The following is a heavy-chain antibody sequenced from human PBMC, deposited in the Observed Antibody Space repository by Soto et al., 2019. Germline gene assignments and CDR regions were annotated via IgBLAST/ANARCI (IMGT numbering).Heavy chain of an antibody. CDR2: INHSGST. CDR1: GGSFSGYY. CDR3: ATSPSRYFDY. J-gene: IGHJ4*02. Sequence: SETLSLTCAVYGGSFSGYYWSWIRQPPGKGLEWIGEINHSGSTNYNPSLKSRVTISVDTSKNQFSLKLSSVTAADTAVYYCATSPSRYFDYWGQGTQVTVSS. V-gene: IGHV4-34*01.